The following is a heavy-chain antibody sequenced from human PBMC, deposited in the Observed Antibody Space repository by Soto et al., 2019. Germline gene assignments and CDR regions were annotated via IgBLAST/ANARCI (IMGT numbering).Heavy chain of an antibody. Sequence: SGPTLVNPTQTLTLTCTFSGFSLSTSGMCVSWIRQPPGKALEWLALIDWDDDKYYSTSLKTRLTISKDTSKNQVVLTMTNMDPVDTATYYCARIKRSGWYWSSYFDYWGQGTLVTVSS. CDR1: GFSLSTSGMC. CDR3: ARIKRSGWYWSSYFDY. J-gene: IGHJ4*02. CDR2: IDWDDDK. D-gene: IGHD6-19*01. V-gene: IGHV2-70*01.